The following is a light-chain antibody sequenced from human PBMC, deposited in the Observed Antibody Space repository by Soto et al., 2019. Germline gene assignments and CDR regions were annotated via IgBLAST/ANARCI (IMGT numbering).Light chain of an antibody. CDR2: AES. V-gene: IGKV1-12*01. Sequence: DIQMTQSPSSVSASVGDRVTITCRASQDISSWLAWYQQKPGKAPKLQIYAESSLHSGVPSRFSGSGSGTDFSLTLSSLQPEDCATYYCQQADSFPIPVRQGTRLQIK. CDR3: QQADSFPIP. CDR1: QDISSW. J-gene: IGKJ5*01.